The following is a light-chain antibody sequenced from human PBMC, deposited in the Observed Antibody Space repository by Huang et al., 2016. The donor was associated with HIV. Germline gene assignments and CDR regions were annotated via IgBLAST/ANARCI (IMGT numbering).Light chain of an antibody. CDR3: QQYYSSPLT. CDR2: CAS. V-gene: IGKV4-1*01. J-gene: IGKJ4*01. Sequence: DIVMTQSSDSLTVSLGERATINCKSTQSVLDNSKNNNHLAWYQQKPGQPPKLLLYCASTRESGVPDRFSGSGSETDFILSISSLQAEDVAVYYCQQYYSSPLTFGGGTKVEIK. CDR1: QSVLDNSKNNNH.